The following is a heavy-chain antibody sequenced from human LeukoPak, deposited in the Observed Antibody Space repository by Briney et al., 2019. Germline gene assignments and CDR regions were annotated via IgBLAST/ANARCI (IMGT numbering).Heavy chain of an antibody. Sequence: ASVKVSCKASGGTFSSYAISWVRQAPGQGLELMGGIIPIFGTANYAQKFQGRVTITADESTSTAYMELSSLRSEDAAVYYCARSWRTYSSGYYYFTYLDYWGQGTLVTVSS. CDR1: GGTFSSYA. CDR2: IIPIFGTA. V-gene: IGHV1-69*13. J-gene: IGHJ4*02. CDR3: ARSWRTYSSGYYYFTYLDY. D-gene: IGHD3-22*01.